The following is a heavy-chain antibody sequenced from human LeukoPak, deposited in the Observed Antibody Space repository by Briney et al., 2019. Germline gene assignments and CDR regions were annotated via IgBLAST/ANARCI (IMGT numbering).Heavy chain of an antibody. V-gene: IGHV1-2*02. J-gene: IGHJ2*01. CDR1: GYTFTGYY. CDR3: ARDWEGLGEYWYFDL. Sequence: ASVKVSCKASGYTFTGYYMHWVRQAPGQGLEWMGWINPNSGGTNYAQKFQGRVTVTRDTSISTAYMELSGLRSDDTAVYYCARDWEGLGEYWYFDLWGRGTLVTVSS. CDR2: INPNSGGT. D-gene: IGHD1-26*01.